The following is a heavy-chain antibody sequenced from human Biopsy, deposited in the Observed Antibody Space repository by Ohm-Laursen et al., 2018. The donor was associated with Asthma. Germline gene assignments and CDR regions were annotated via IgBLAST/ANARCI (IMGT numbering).Heavy chain of an antibody. CDR2: ISGGGGGA. D-gene: IGHD6-19*01. CDR3: ARGDSSGWSHYYFDY. Sequence: SLRLSCTAPGFTFSNYAMTWVRQAPGKGLEWVSAISGGGGGAKYADSVRGRFTISRDFYKNTLYLQMDSLRAEDTAVYYCARGDSSGWSHYYFDYWGQGTLVTVSS. CDR1: GFTFSNYA. J-gene: IGHJ4*02. V-gene: IGHV3-23*01.